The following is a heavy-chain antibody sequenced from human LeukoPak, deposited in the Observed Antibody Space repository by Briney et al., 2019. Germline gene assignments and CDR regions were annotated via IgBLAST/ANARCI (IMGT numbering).Heavy chain of an antibody. CDR2: IYYSGST. CDR1: GGSISSGGYY. Sequence: SQTLSLTCTVSGGSISSGGYYWSWIRQHPGKGLEWLGYIYYSGSTYYNPSLKSRVTISVDTSKNQFSLKLRSVTATDTAVYYCARVGAGRRGYCSGGSCLGDPRLNAFYYFDYWGQGTLVTVSS. V-gene: IGHV4-31*03. D-gene: IGHD2-15*01. J-gene: IGHJ4*02. CDR3: ARVGAGRRGYCSGGSCLGDPRLNAFYYFDY.